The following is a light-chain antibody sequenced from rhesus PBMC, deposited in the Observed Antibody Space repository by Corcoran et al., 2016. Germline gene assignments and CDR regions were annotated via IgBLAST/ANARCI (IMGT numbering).Light chain of an antibody. V-gene: IGLV2S7*01. CDR1: SSDIGGYNY. CDR2: GVS. J-gene: IGLJ1*01. Sequence: QSAPTQPPSVSGSPGQSVTISCTGTSSDIGGYNYVSWYQQHPGQAPKLRIYGVSNRPSGVSDRFSAPKSGNTAPLTISGRQAEDAADYYWCLYTTSSTYIFGAGTRLTVL. CDR3: CLYTTSSTYI.